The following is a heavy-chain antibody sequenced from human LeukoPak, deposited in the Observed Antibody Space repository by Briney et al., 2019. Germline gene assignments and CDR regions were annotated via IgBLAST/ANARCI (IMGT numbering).Heavy chain of an antibody. CDR1: GGSISSYY. Sequence: PSETLSLTCTVSGGSISSYYWSWIRQPPGKGLEWIGYIYYSGSTNYNPSLKSRVTISVDTSKNQFSLKLSSVTAADTAVYYCARGAAADGFEFDPWGQGTLVTVSS. J-gene: IGHJ5*02. CDR3: ARGAAADGFEFDP. CDR2: IYYSGST. V-gene: IGHV4-59*01. D-gene: IGHD6-13*01.